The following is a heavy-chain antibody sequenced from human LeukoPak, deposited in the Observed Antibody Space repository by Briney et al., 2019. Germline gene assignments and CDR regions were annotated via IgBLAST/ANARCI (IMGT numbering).Heavy chain of an antibody. J-gene: IGHJ4*02. D-gene: IGHD4-17*01. CDR1: GYSISSGYY. CDR2: IYHSGNT. CDR3: ARHLYGDYANFDY. V-gene: IGHV4-38-2*02. Sequence: SETLSLTCSVSGYSISSGYYWGWIRQPPGKGLEWIGSIYHSGNTLYNPSLKSRVTISVDTSKNQFSLKLSSVTAADTAVYYCARHLYGDYANFDYWGQGTLVTVSS.